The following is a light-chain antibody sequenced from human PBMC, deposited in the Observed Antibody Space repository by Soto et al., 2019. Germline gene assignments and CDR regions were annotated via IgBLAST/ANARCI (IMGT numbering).Light chain of an antibody. J-gene: IGKJ3*01. Sequence: DIQMTQSPSSLSASVGDRVTITCRASQRISSYLNWYQQKPGKAPKLLIYGASNLQSGVPPRFSGSGSGTDFTLTISSLQPEDFATYYCQQSYSTPFAFGPGTKVDI. CDR3: QQSYSTPFA. V-gene: IGKV1-39*01. CDR1: QRISSY. CDR2: GAS.